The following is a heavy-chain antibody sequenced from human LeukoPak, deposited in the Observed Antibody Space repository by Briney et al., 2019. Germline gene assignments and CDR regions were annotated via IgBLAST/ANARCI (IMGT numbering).Heavy chain of an antibody. Sequence: GGSLRLSCAASGFTFSSYAMHWVRQAPGKGLEGVAVISYDGSNKYYADSVKGRFTISRDNSKNTLYLQMHSLRAEDTAVYYCARDGYYDYVWGSYRYGTFDYWGQGTLVTVSS. V-gene: IGHV3-30*04. D-gene: IGHD3-16*02. CDR3: ARDGYYDYVWGSYRYGTFDY. J-gene: IGHJ4*02. CDR1: GFTFSSYA. CDR2: ISYDGSNK.